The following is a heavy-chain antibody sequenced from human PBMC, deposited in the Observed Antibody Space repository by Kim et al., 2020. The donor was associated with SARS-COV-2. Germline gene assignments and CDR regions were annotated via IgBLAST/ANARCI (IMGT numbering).Heavy chain of an antibody. V-gene: IGHV3-43*02. Sequence: GGSLRLSCAASGFSFYDYAMHWVRQAPGKGLEWVSLISGDGRKTYYAGSVRGRFTISRDNTKNSLYLQMNSLRNEDTALYYCAKWEGDRTGYYYHGLDVWGQGTTVTVSS. CDR3: AKWEGDRTGYYYHGLDV. D-gene: IGHD3-9*01. CDR1: GFSFYDYA. CDR2: ISGDGRKT. J-gene: IGHJ6*02.